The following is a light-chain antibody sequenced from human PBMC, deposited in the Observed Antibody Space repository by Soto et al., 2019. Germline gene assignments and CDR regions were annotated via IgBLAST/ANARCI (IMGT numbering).Light chain of an antibody. V-gene: IGKV3-11*01. CDR2: DAS. J-gene: IGKJ1*01. Sequence: ETVLTQSPATLSLSPGERATLSCRASQSVSSYLAWYPQKPGQAPRLLIYDASNRATGIPARFSGSGSGTAYTLTHSRREPEHIAVYYRPFLSKRWTFVLGPKVEIK. CDR1: QSVSSY. CDR3: PFLSKRWT.